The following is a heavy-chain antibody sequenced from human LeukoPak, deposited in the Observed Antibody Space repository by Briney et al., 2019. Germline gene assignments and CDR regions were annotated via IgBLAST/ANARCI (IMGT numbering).Heavy chain of an antibody. CDR2: IYHSGST. D-gene: IGHD2-21*02. CDR3: ARSLRDVTANYYFYY. V-gene: IGHV4-39*01. CDR1: GGSISSSSYY. J-gene: IGHJ4*02. Sequence: SETLSLTCTVSGGSISSSSYYWGWIRQPPGKGLEWIVSIYHSGSTYSNPSLKSRVTISVDTSKNQFSLKLRTVTAADTAVYYCARSLRDVTANYYFYYWGQGTLVTVSS.